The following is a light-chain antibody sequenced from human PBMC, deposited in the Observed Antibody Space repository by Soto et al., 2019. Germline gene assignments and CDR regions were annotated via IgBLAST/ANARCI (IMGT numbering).Light chain of an antibody. V-gene: IGKV1-5*03. Sequence: DIQMTQSASTLSAYVGDSVTLTCRASQSISSWLAWYQQKPGKAPKLLIYKASSLESGVPSRFSGSGSGTEFTLTISSLQPDDFATYYCQQYNSYRTFGQGIKV. J-gene: IGKJ1*01. CDR2: KAS. CDR1: QSISSW. CDR3: QQYNSYRT.